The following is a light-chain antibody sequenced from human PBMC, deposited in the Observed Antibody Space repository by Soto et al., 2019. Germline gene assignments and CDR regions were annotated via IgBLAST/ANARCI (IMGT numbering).Light chain of an antibody. V-gene: IGKV1-6*01. Sequence: AIQMTQSPSSLSASVGDRVTITCRASQDIRTELGWYQQKPGKAPRLLIYGTFSLQSGVPSRFSGSGSGTDFTLTIRSLQPDDFATYYCIQDFKYLRTFGQGTRVDIK. CDR3: IQDFKYLRT. J-gene: IGKJ1*01. CDR2: GTF. CDR1: QDIRTE.